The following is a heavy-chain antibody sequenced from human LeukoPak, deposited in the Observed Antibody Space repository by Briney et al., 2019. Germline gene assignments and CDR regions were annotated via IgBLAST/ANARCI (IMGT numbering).Heavy chain of an antibody. D-gene: IGHD5-24*01. CDR1: GYTFTGYY. Sequence: ASVKVSCKASGYTFTGYYMHWVRQALGQGLEWMGRINPNSGGTNYAQKFQGRVTMTRDTSISTAYMELSRLRSDDTAVYYCARGGYTKSTPFDYWGQGTLVTVSS. V-gene: IGHV1-2*06. CDR2: INPNSGGT. J-gene: IGHJ4*02. CDR3: ARGGYTKSTPFDY.